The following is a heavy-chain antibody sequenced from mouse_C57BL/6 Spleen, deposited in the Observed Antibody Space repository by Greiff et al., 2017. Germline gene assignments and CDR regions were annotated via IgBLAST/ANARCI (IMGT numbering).Heavy chain of an antibody. CDR2: INPGSGGT. V-gene: IGHV1-54*01. D-gene: IGHD1-1*01. Sequence: VKLQQSGAELVRPGTSVKVSCKASGYAFTNYLIEWVKQRPGQGLEWIGVINPGSGGTNYNEKFKGKATLTADKSSSTAYMQLSSLTSEDSAVYFCARSSYYGSSYVGYFDVWGTGTTVTVSS. CDR3: ARSSYYGSSYVGYFDV. CDR1: GYAFTNYL. J-gene: IGHJ1*03.